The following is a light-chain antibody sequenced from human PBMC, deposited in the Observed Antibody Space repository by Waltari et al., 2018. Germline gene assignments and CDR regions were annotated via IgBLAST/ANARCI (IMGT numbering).Light chain of an antibody. CDR2: GQN. CDR3: NSRDSSGDHLGL. Sequence: LIQAPDVSCDLGTRLKITYPGCDPTFLSGSWIQQRPGQVPLLVIYGQNNRPSGIPDRFSGSSSGKTAYLTITGAQAADEAFYYCNSRDSSGDHLGLFGGGTKVTVL. J-gene: IGLJ2*01. V-gene: IGLV3-19*01. CDR1: DPTFLS.